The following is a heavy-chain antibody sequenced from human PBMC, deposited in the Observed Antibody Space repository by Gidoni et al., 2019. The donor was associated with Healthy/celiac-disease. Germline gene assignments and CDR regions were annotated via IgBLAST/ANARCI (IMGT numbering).Heavy chain of an antibody. Sequence: EVQLMECGGGWVPPGGSLSRSGAGSGFTFRRYSMKGVRQAPGKGLEWVSYISSSSSTIYYADSVKGLFTISRDNANTSLYLQMNSLRDEDTAVYYCARDTTVVRDSYYYYMDFWGKGTTVTVSS. J-gene: IGHJ6*03. D-gene: IGHD4-17*01. CDR3: ARDTTVVRDSYYYYMDF. CDR1: GFTFRRYS. V-gene: IGHV3-48*02. CDR2: ISSSSSTI.